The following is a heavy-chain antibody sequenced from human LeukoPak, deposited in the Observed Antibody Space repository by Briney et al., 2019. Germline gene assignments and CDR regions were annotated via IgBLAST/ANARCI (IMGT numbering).Heavy chain of an antibody. CDR2: IYTSGST. J-gene: IGHJ4*02. CDR3: AGTRTGWSPGDY. Sequence: SETLSLTCTVSGGSISSGSYYWSWIRQPAGKGLEWIGRIYTSGSTNYNPSLKSRVTISVDASKNQFSLKLSSVTAADTAVYYCAGTRTGWSPGDYWGQGTLVTVSS. V-gene: IGHV4-61*02. CDR1: GGSISSGSYY. D-gene: IGHD1-1*01.